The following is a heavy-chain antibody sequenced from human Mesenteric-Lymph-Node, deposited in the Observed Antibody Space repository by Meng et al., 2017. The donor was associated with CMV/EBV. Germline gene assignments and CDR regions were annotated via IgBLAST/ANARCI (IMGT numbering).Heavy chain of an antibody. V-gene: IGHV4-30-4*08. CDR2: IYYSGST. CDR3: ARVVHNWFDP. CDR1: GGSFSSGDSF. Sequence: TCPVSGGSFSSGDSFWSWIRQPPGKGLEWIAYIYYSGSTYYNPSLKSRLTLSVDMSKNQFSLKLSSVTAADTAVYYCARVVHNWFDPWGQGTLVTVSS. J-gene: IGHJ5*02.